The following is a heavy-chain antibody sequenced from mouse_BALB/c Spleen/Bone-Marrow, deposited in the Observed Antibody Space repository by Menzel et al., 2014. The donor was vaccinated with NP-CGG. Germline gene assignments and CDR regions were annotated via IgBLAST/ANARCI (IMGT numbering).Heavy chain of an antibody. Sequence: QVQLQQSGAELVKPGASVKLSCKASGYTFTSYWMHWVKQRPGQGLEWIGEIDPSDSYTNYNQKFKGKATLTVDKSSSTAYMKRSSLTSEDAAVYYCATARGASYAMDYWGQGTSVTVSS. D-gene: IGHD3-1*01. CDR3: ATARGASYAMDY. CDR2: IDPSDSYT. J-gene: IGHJ4*01. V-gene: IGHV1-69*02. CDR1: GYTFTSYW.